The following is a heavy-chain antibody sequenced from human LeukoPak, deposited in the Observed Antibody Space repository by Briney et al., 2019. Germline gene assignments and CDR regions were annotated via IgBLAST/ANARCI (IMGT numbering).Heavy chain of an antibody. CDR2: INHSGST. D-gene: IGHD6-19*01. Sequence: SETLSLTCAVYGGSFSGYYWSWIRQPPGKGLEWIGEINHSGSTNYNPSLKSRVTISVDTSKNQFSLKLSSVTAADTAVYYCTRDVSVAGLDYWGQRTLVTVSS. CDR3: TRDVSVAGLDY. J-gene: IGHJ4*02. V-gene: IGHV4-34*01. CDR1: GGSFSGYY.